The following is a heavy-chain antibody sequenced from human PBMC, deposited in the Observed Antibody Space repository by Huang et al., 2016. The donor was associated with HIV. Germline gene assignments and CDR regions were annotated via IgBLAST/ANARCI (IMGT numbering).Heavy chain of an antibody. D-gene: IGHD6-19*01. Sequence: LQLQESGPGLVKSSETLSLICTVSGGSISSSSYYWGWSRQPPGKGPEWMGSIYYSGNTYYNPPLKSRVTISVDTSKNQFSLKVNSVTAADTAVYYCARHGRVAGHYYNNMDVWGRGTTVTVSS. J-gene: IGHJ6*02. V-gene: IGHV4-39*01. CDR1: GGSISSSSYY. CDR2: IYYSGNT. CDR3: ARHGRVAGHYYNNMDV.